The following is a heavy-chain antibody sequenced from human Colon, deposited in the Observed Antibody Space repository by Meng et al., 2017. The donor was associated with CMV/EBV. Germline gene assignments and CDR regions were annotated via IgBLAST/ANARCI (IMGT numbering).Heavy chain of an antibody. D-gene: IGHD3-10*02. V-gene: IGHV3-23*01. J-gene: IGHJ4*02. CDR2: ISGSGTAT. CDR3: AKSLFGMGQVVYFDS. CDR1: GFTFRTYA. Sequence: GGSLRLSCAASGFTFRTYAMGWVRQAPGKGLEWVSSISGSGTATYYSSSVKGRFTISRDSSKNTLSLEMTGLRAEDTAVYYCAKSLFGMGQVVYFDSWGQGTLVTVSS.